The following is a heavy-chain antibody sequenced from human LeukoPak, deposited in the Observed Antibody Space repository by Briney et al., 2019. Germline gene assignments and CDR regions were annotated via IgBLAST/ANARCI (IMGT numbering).Heavy chain of an antibody. Sequence: ASVKVSCKASGYTFTGYYMHWVRQAPGQGLEWMGWINPNSGGTNYAQKFQGRVTMTRDTSISTAYMELSRLRSDDTAVYYCAAFPDVVPAAVNNWFDPWGQGTLVTVSS. CDR2: INPNSGGT. V-gene: IGHV1-2*02. CDR1: GYTFTGYY. D-gene: IGHD2-2*01. CDR3: AAFPDVVPAAVNNWFDP. J-gene: IGHJ5*02.